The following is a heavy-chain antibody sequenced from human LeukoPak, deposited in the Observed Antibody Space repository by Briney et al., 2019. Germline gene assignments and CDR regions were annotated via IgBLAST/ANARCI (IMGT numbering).Heavy chain of an antibody. Sequence: KPSETLSLTCSVSGYSISSGNYWGLIRQPPGKGLEWIGSIYHSGSTYYNPSLKSRVTMSVDTSKNQFSLKLSSVTAADTAVYYCARVAYYYDSSGYPYPPYFDYWGQGTLVTVSS. D-gene: IGHD3-22*01. V-gene: IGHV4-38-2*02. CDR2: IYHSGST. CDR3: ARVAYYYDSSGYPYPPYFDY. J-gene: IGHJ4*02. CDR1: GYSISSGNY.